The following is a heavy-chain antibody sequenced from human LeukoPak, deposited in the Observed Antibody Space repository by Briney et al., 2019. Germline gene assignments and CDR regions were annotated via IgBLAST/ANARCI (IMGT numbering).Heavy chain of an antibody. D-gene: IGHD3-22*01. Sequence: GASVKVSCKVSGYTLTELSMHWVRQAPGKGLEWMGGFDPEDGETIYAQKFQGRVTMTEDTSTDTAYMELSSLRSEDTAVYYCARSLTYYYDSSAEGYFDYWGQGTLVTVSS. CDR1: GYTLTELS. CDR2: FDPEDGET. J-gene: IGHJ4*02. CDR3: ARSLTYYYDSSAEGYFDY. V-gene: IGHV1-24*01.